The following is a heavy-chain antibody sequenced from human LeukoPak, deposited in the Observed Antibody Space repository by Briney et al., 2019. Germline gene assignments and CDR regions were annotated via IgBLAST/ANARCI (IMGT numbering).Heavy chain of an antibody. CDR1: GGCISSNY. Sequence: PSETLSLTCNVSGGCISSNYWSWIRQPPGKGLEWIGYIYYSGSTNYNTSLKSRVTISVDTSKNQFSLKLSSVTAADTAVYYCAGGSFHPFCSGYYEPFYFWGQGTLVTVSS. CDR2: IYYSGST. CDR3: AGGSFHPFCSGYYEPFYF. J-gene: IGHJ4*02. D-gene: IGHD3-3*01. V-gene: IGHV4-59*12.